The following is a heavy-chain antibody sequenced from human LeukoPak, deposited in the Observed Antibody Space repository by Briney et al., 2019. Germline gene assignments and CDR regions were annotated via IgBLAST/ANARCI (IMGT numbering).Heavy chain of an antibody. CDR1: GFTVSSNY. J-gene: IGHJ3*02. D-gene: IGHD5-12*01. CDR3: ARAVHRYSGYEQSDAFDI. V-gene: IGHV3-66*01. CDR2: IYSGGST. Sequence: PGGSLRLSRAASGFTVSSNYMSWVRQAPGKGLEWVSVIYSGGSTYYADSVKGRFTISRDNSKNTLYLQMNSLRAEDTAVYYCARAVHRYSGYEQSDAFDIWGQGTMVTVSS.